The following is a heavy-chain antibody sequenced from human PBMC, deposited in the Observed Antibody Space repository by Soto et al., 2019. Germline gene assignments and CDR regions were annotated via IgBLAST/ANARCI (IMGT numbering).Heavy chain of an antibody. Sequence: TLSLTCTVSGGSISSGDYYWSWIRQPPGKGLEWIGYIYYSGSTYYNPSLKSRVTISVDTSKNQFSLKLSSVTAADTAVYYCARGPHYYDSSGYYPHFDYWGQGTLVTVSS. V-gene: IGHV4-30-4*01. D-gene: IGHD3-22*01. CDR2: IYYSGST. CDR1: GGSISSGDYY. CDR3: ARGPHYYDSSGYYPHFDY. J-gene: IGHJ4*02.